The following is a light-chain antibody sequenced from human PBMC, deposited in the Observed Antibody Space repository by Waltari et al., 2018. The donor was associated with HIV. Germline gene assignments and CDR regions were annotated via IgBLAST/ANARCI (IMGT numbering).Light chain of an antibody. J-gene: IGLJ1*01. CDR1: SSDVGGYNY. V-gene: IGLV2-11*01. Sequence: QSALTQPRSVSGSPGQPVTISCTGTSSDVGGYNYVSWYQQHPGKAPKRILYDGNKRPSGVPDRFAGSKSGNTASLTISGLQTEDEADYYCYSYAGSYTSVFGTGTTVTVL. CDR3: YSYAGSYTSV. CDR2: DGN.